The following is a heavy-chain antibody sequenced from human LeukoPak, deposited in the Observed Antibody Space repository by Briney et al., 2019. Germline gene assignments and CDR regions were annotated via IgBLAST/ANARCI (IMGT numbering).Heavy chain of an antibody. CDR1: GNTFMKFD. Sequence: ASVKVSCKASGNTFMKFDFHWVRRATGQGPEWMGRLNPHNGNTEYAPKFQGRVTMTRNTSITTAHMELSSLTSEDTAVYYCATGMFDSDYSFLGFEYWGLGTPVSVSS. J-gene: IGHJ4*02. CDR2: LNPHNGNT. CDR3: ATGMFDSDYSFLGFEY. V-gene: IGHV1-8*01. D-gene: IGHD2/OR15-2a*01.